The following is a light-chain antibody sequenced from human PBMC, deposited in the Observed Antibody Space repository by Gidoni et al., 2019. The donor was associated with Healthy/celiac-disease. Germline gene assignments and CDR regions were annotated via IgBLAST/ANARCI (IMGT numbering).Light chain of an antibody. CDR3: QQYGSSPWT. CDR2: GAS. J-gene: IGKJ1*01. CDR1: QSVSSSY. Sequence: EIVLTQSPGTLSLSPGERATLSCRASQSVSSSYLAWYQQKPGQAPRLLIYGASSRATGTDFTLTISRLEPEDFAVYYCQQYGSSPWTFGQXTKVEIK. V-gene: IGKV3-20*01.